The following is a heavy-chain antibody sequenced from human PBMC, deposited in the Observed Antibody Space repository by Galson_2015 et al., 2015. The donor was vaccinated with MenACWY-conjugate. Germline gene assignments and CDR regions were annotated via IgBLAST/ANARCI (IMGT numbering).Heavy chain of an antibody. CDR1: GGSASSSGYY. CDR3: AREFSY. CDR2: IYDSGTT. D-gene: IGHD2/OR15-2a*01. V-gene: IGHV4-61*08. Sequence: ETLSLTCTVPGGSASSSGYYWTWIRQPPGKGLEWIGLIYDSGTTKYNPSLKGRVTISLDTSKNQVSLKLSSVTAADTAVYYCAREFSYWGQGTLVTVSS. J-gene: IGHJ4*02.